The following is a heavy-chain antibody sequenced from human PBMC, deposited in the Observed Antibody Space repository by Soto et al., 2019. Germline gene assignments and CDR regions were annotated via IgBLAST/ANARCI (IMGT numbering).Heavy chain of an antibody. D-gene: IGHD3-9*01. CDR1: GFSLSTSGVG. CDR3: AHRRFLRSFDCLSHGTNWFDP. V-gene: IGHV2-5*02. J-gene: IGHJ5*02. Sequence: QITLKESGPTLVKPTQTLTLTCTFSGFSLSTSGVGVGWIRQPPGKALEWLALIYWDDDKRYSPSLKSRLTSTKDTSKNQVVITMTNMDPVDTATYYCAHRRFLRSFDCLSHGTNWFDPWGQGTLVTVSS. CDR2: IYWDDDK.